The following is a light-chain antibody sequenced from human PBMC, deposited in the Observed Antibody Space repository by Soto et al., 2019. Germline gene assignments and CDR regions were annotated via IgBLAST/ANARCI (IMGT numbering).Light chain of an antibody. CDR3: CSYTDIALDVV. V-gene: IGLV2-14*01. J-gene: IGLJ2*01. Sequence: QSVLTQPASVSGSPGQSITISCTGTSSDIGDYDYVSWYQHLPDKAPKLLIFDVTHRPSGVSDRFSGSKSGNTASLTISGVRPEDEADYYCCSYTDIALDVVFGGGTKVTVL. CDR2: DVT. CDR1: SSDIGDYDY.